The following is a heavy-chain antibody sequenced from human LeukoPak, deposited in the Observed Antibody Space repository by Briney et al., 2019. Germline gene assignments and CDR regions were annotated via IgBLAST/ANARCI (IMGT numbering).Heavy chain of an antibody. D-gene: IGHD3-3*01. CDR3: ARERYYDFWIGTSSFDY. J-gene: IGHJ4*02. V-gene: IGHV1-18*01. CDR2: ISAYNGNT. Sequence: ASVKVSCNASGYTFTSYGISWVRQAPGQGLEWMGWISAYNGNTNYAQKLQGRVTMTTDTSTSTAYMELRSLRSDDTAVYYCARERYYDFWIGTSSFDYWGQGTLVTVSS. CDR1: GYTFTSYG.